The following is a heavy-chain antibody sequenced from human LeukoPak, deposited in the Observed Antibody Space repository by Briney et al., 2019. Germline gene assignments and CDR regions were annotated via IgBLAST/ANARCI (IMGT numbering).Heavy chain of an antibody. J-gene: IGHJ6*03. V-gene: IGHV4-34*01. D-gene: IGHD6-13*01. CDR3: ARTGPGIAAGTYYYMDV. Sequence: SETLSLTCAVYGGSFSGYYWSWIRQPPGKGLEWIGEINHSGSTNYNPSLKSRVTISVDTSKNQFSLKLSSVTAADTAVYYCARTGPGIAAGTYYYMDVWGKGTTVTVYS. CDR1: GGSFSGYY. CDR2: INHSGST.